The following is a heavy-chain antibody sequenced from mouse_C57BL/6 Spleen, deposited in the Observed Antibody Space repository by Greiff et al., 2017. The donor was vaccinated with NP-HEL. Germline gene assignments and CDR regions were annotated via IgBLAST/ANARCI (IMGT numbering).Heavy chain of an antibody. CDR3: ARDDYDGFDY. CDR1: GYAFSSSW. Sequence: VKLMESGPELVKPGASVKISCKASGYAFSSSWMNWVKQRPGKGLEWIGRFYPGDGDTNYNGKFKGKATLTADKSSSTAYMQLSSLTSEDSAVYFCARDDYDGFDYWGQGTTLTVSS. CDR2: FYPGDGDT. V-gene: IGHV1-82*01. D-gene: IGHD2-4*01. J-gene: IGHJ2*01.